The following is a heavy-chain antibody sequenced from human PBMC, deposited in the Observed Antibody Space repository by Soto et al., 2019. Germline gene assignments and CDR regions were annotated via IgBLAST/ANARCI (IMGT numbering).Heavy chain of an antibody. J-gene: IGHJ5*01. D-gene: IGHD2-2*01. V-gene: IGHV3-23*01. Sequence: RGGSLRLFCAAYGFSFRSYAMRRVRQAPGQGLEWVSAISGSGGSTYYADSVKGRFTISRDNSKNTLYLQMNSLRAEDTAVYYFSIFTVLPAATVYHYSGIFGWF. CDR3: SIFTVLPAATVYHYSGIFGWF. CDR2: ISGSGGST. CDR1: GFSFRSYA.